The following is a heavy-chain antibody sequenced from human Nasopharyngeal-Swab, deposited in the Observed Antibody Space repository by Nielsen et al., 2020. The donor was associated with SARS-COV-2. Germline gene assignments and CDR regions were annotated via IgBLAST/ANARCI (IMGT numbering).Heavy chain of an antibody. CDR2: INHSGST. J-gene: IGHJ5*02. CDR3: ARGPSAVAFDP. V-gene: IGHV4-34*01. Sequence: SETLSLTCAVYGGSFSGYYWSWIRQPPGKGLEWIGEINHSGSTNYSPSLKSRVTISVDTSKNQFSLKLSSVTAADTAVYYCARGPSAVAFDPWGQGTLVTVSS. D-gene: IGHD6-13*01. CDR1: GGSFSGYY.